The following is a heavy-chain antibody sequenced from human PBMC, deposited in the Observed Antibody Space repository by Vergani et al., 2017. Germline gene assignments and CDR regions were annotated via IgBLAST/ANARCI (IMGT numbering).Heavy chain of an antibody. Sequence: EVQLLESGGGLVQPGGSLRLSCAASGFTFSTYAMTWVRQAPGKGLEWVSTISSDGGSTYYADSVKGRFTISRDNSKNMLSRQMNSLTAEVTSIYYCAGPQGTSAYYYGGFDYWGQGILVTVSS. D-gene: IGHD3-22*01. J-gene: IGHJ4*02. CDR3: AGPQGTSAYYYGGFDY. V-gene: IGHV3-23*01. CDR1: GFTFSTYA. CDR2: ISSDGGST.